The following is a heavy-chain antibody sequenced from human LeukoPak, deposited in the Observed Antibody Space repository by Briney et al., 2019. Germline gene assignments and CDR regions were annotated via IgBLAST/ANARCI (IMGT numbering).Heavy chain of an antibody. D-gene: IGHD4/OR15-4a*01. Sequence: GGSLRLSCAASGFTFSSYAMHWVRQAPGKGLEYVSAISSNGGSTYYANSVKGRFTISRDNSKNTLFLQMNDLRAEDTAFYYCTRDSANYHFAYWGQGALVTVSS. CDR2: ISSNGGST. CDR1: GFTFSSYA. CDR3: TRDSANYHFAY. J-gene: IGHJ4*02. V-gene: IGHV3-64*01.